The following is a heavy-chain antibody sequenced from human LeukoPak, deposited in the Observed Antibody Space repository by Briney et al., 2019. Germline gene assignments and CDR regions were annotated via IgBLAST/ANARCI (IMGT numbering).Heavy chain of an antibody. CDR3: AREAAAGTFGYYYYMDV. CDR1: GYTFTGYD. D-gene: IGHD6-13*01. CDR2: MNPNSGNT. Sequence: GASVKVSCKASGYTFTGYDINWVRQATGQGLEWMGWMNPNSGNTGYAQKFQGRVTITRNTSISTAYMELSSLRSDDTAVYYCAREAAAGTFGYYYYMDVWGKGTTVTVSS. J-gene: IGHJ6*03. V-gene: IGHV1-8*03.